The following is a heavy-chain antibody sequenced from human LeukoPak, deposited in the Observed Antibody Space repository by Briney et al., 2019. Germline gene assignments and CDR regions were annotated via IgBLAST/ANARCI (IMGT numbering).Heavy chain of an antibody. CDR1: GYSISSGYY. J-gene: IGHJ4*02. D-gene: IGHD3-10*01. Sequence: PSETLSLTCTVSGYSISSGYYWGWLRQPPGKGLEWIGSIYHSGSTYYNPSLKSRVTISVDTSKNQFSLKLSSVTAADTAVYYCARATYYGSGGTIDYWGQGTLVTVSS. CDR2: IYHSGST. CDR3: ARATYYGSGGTIDY. V-gene: IGHV4-38-2*02.